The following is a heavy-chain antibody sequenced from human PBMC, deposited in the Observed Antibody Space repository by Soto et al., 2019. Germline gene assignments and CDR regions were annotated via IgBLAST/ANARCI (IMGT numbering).Heavy chain of an antibody. D-gene: IGHD3-16*01. J-gene: IGHJ4*02. CDR1: GFTFSSYA. V-gene: IGHV3-23*01. Sequence: EVPLLESGGGLVQPGGSLRLSCAASGFTFSSYAMSWVRQAPGKGLEWVSAISGSGGSTYYADSVKGWFTISRENSKNTLDLQMNSLRAEDTAVYYCANGGPDQRSIWGPWVHRVHDYWGQGTLVTVSS. CDR2: ISGSGGST. CDR3: ANGGPDQRSIWGPWVHRVHDY.